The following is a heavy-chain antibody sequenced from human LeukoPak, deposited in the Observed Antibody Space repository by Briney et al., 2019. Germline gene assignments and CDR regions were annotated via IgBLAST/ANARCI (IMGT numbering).Heavy chain of an antibody. J-gene: IGHJ4*02. D-gene: IGHD6-19*01. V-gene: IGHV3-23*01. CDR2: FSRGGSIT. CDR3: ASLQDLGWHYDN. CDR1: RFTFSRYV. Sequence: GCSLTLPCAASRFTFSRYVMSWVRQAPGKGLEGVSGFSRGGSITHYADSVKGRFTSSRDSSKNTLYLQMTSLRAEDTAGYYWASLQDLGWHYDNWGQGTLVTVSS.